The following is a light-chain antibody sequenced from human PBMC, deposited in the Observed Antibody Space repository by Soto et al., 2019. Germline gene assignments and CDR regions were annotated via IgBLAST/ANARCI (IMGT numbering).Light chain of an antibody. V-gene: IGLV2-14*01. Sequence: QSALTQPASVSGSPGQCITISCTGTSSDIGGYNSVSWYQQHPGKVPKLLIYDVTNRPSGISNRFSGSKSGNTASLTISGLQAEDEADYYCSSYGSSNTVVFGGGTKLTVL. J-gene: IGLJ3*02. CDR2: DVT. CDR3: SSYGSSNTVV. CDR1: SSDIGGYNS.